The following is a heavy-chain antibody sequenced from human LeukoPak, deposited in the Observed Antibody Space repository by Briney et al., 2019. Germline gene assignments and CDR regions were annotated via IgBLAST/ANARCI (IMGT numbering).Heavy chain of an antibody. Sequence: GGSLRLSCEASGFNVSSNYMTWVRQAPGKGLEWVSLIYGDGTTDYADSVKGRFHISRHNSKNTLYLQMNSLRAKDTAVYYCARGIIYLDYWGQGTLVTVSS. CDR3: ARGIIYLDY. J-gene: IGHJ4*02. V-gene: IGHV3-53*04. CDR1: GFNVSSNY. CDR2: IYGDGTT. D-gene: IGHD3-10*01.